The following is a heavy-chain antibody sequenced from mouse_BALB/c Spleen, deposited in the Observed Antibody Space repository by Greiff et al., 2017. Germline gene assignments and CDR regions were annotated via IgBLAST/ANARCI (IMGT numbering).Heavy chain of an antibody. CDR3: AREVYGSGFDY. CDR2: ISYDGSN. V-gene: IGHV3-6*02. CDR1: GYSITSGYY. J-gene: IGHJ2*01. D-gene: IGHD1-1*01. Sequence: EVQRVESGPGLVKPSQSLSLTCSVTGYSITSGYYWYWIRQFPGNKLEWMGYISYDGSNNYNPSLKNRISITRDTSKNQFFLKLNSVTTEDTATYYCAREVYGSGFDYWGQGTTLTVSS.